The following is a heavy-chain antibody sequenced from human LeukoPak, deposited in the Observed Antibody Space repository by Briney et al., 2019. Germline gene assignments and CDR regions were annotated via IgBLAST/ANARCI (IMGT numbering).Heavy chain of an antibody. CDR3: ARELTGYCSSTSCYNWFDP. J-gene: IGHJ5*02. Sequence: ASVKVSCKASGYTFTSYGISWVRQAPGQGLEWMGWISAYNGNTNYAQKLQGRVTITTDESTSTAYMELSSLRSEDTAVYYCARELTGYCSSTSCYNWFDPWGQGTLVTVSS. CDR2: ISAYNGNT. V-gene: IGHV1-18*01. D-gene: IGHD2-2*01. CDR1: GYTFTSYG.